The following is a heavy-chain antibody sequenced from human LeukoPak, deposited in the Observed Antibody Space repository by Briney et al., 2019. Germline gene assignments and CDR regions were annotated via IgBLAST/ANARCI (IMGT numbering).Heavy chain of an antibody. V-gene: IGHV3-23*01. CDR2: ISGSGGST. J-gene: IGHJ4*02. D-gene: IGHD2-2*01. CDR3: ARDIVKGVVPAAMGY. Sequence: PGGSLRLSCAASGFTFSSFGMHWVRQAPGKGLEWVSAISGSGGSTYYADSVKGRFTISRDNSKNTLYLQMNSLRAEDTAVYYCARDIVKGVVPAAMGYWGQGTLVTVSS. CDR1: GFTFSSFG.